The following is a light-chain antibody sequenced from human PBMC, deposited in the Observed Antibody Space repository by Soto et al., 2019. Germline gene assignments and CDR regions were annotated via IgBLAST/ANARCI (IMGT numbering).Light chain of an antibody. J-gene: IGKJ4*01. CDR2: DAF. Sequence: DIQMTQSPSSLSASVEDRVTITCRASQSISSWLAWYQQKPGKAPKLLIFDAFSLESGVPSRFSGSRSGTEFTLTISSLQPDDYATYYCQQYNSYSPLTFGGGTKVEIK. CDR1: QSISSW. V-gene: IGKV1-5*01. CDR3: QQYNSYSPLT.